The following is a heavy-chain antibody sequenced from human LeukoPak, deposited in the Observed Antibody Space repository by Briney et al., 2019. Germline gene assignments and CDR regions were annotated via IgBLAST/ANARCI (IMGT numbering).Heavy chain of an antibody. CDR3: AKVLTAAGLDL. D-gene: IGHD6-25*01. Sequence: NPSETLSLTCSVSGGSMGDCITWGWVRQPPGKGLEWLANVHDDGRTAPNPSLRSRLTISQDRSKNQFSLKVSSVTAADTAFYYCAKVLTAAGLDLWGQGILVTVSS. V-gene: IGHV4/OR15-8*01. J-gene: IGHJ5*02. CDR2: VHDDGRT. CDR1: GGSMGDCIT.